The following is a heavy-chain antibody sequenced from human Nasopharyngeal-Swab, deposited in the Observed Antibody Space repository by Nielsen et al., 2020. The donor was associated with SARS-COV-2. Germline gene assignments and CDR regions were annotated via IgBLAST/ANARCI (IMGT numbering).Heavy chain of an antibody. CDR3: ARDRGELLGEYYFDY. CDR2: ISYDGSNK. Sequence: GESLKISCAASGFTFSSYAMHWVRQAPGKGLEWVAVISYDGSNKYYADSVKGRFTISRDNSKNTLYPQMNSLRAEDTAVYYCARDRGELLGEYYFDYWGQGTLVTVSS. CDR1: GFTFSSYA. J-gene: IGHJ4*02. D-gene: IGHD1-26*01. V-gene: IGHV3-30*04.